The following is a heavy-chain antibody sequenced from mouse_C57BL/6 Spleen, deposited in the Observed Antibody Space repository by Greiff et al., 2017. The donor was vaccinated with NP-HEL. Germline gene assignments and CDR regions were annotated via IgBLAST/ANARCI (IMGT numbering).Heavy chain of an antibody. CDR1: GYAFSSSW. D-gene: IGHD1-1*01. V-gene: IGHV1-82*01. J-gene: IGHJ4*01. CDR3: ARWDTTVVVPMDY. Sequence: QVQLQQSGPELVKPGASVKISCKASGYAFSSSWMNWVKQRPGKGLEWIGRIYPGDGDTNYNGKFKGKATLTADKTSSTAYMQLSSLTSEDSAVYFCARWDTTVVVPMDYWGQGTSVTVSS. CDR2: IYPGDGDT.